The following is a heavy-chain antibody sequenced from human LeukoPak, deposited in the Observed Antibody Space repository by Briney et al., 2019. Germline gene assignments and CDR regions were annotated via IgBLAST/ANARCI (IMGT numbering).Heavy chain of an antibody. CDR2: MKPDGSQK. CDR1: GFPFSLYW. J-gene: IGHJ4*02. V-gene: IGHV3-7*01. D-gene: IGHD6-19*01. CDR3: ARPRDGTTGWYGLDY. Sequence: GGPLRLSCAASGFPFSLYWRTWVRQAPGKGLEGGANMKPDGSQKYYVDSVKGRFTISRDDAKNSLYLQMNSLRADDTAVYYCARPRDGTTGWYGLDYWGQGTLVTVSS.